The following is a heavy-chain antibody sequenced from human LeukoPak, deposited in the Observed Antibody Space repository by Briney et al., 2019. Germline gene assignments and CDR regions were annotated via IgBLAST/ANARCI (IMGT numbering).Heavy chain of an antibody. CDR2: ISYDGSNK. Sequence: PGGSLRLSCAASGFTFSSYAMHWVRQAPGKGLEWVAVISYDGSNKCYADSVKGRFTISRDNSKNTLYLQMNSLRPEDTAVYYCARERGEVDYWGQGTLVTVSS. D-gene: IGHD3-10*01. J-gene: IGHJ4*02. CDR3: ARERGEVDY. CDR1: GFTFSSYA. V-gene: IGHV3-30-3*01.